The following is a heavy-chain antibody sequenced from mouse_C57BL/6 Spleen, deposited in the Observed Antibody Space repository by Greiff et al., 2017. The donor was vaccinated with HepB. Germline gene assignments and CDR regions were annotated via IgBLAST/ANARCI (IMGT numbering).Heavy chain of an antibody. Sequence: EVQLQQPGAELVKPGASVKLSCKASGYTFTSYWMQWVKQRPEQGLEWIGRIDPANGNTKYAPKFQGKATITADTSSNTAYLQLSSLTSEDTAIYYCARPQTAQATLDYWGQGTTLTVSS. J-gene: IGHJ2*01. CDR3: ARPQTAQATLDY. V-gene: IGHV14-3*01. CDR1: GYTFTSYW. D-gene: IGHD3-2*02. CDR2: IDPANGNT.